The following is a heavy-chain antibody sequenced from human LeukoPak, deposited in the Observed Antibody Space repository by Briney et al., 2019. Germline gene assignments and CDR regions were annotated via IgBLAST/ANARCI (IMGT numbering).Heavy chain of an antibody. CDR3: ARGGYYDSSGYLDY. D-gene: IGHD3-22*01. V-gene: IGHV3-30-3*01. CDR1: GFTFSSYA. Sequence: GGSLRLSCAVSGFTFSSYAMHWVRQAPGKGLEWVAVISYDGSNKYYADSVKGRFTISRDHSKNTLYLQMNSLRAEDTAVYYCARGGYYDSSGYLDYWGQGTLVTVSS. CDR2: ISYDGSNK. J-gene: IGHJ4*02.